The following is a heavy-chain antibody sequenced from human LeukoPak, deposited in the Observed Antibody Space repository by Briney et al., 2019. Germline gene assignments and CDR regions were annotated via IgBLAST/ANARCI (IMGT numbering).Heavy chain of an antibody. CDR1: EFTFSTYA. D-gene: IGHD5-18*01. J-gene: IGHJ4*02. CDR3: AKVAGYSYVGVYYFDY. CDR2: ISGSGGST. Sequence: GGSLRLSCAASEFTFSTYAMNWVRQTPGKGLEWVSAISGSGGSTYYADSVKGRFTVSRDNSKNTLYLQMNSLRAEDTAVYYCAKVAGYSYVGVYYFDYWGQGTLVTVSS. V-gene: IGHV3-23*01.